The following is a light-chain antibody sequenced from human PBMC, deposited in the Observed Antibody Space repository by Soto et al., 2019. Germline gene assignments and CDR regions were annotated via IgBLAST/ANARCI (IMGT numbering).Light chain of an antibody. J-gene: IGKJ1*01. V-gene: IGKV1-39*01. CDR1: QSIGSH. CDR3: QHSYSSWT. CDR2: AAS. Sequence: DIQMTQSPSSLSASVGDRVTITCRASQSIGSHLNWFQQKPGKAPNLLIYAASSLHSGVPSRFSGSGSGTDLTLTTSSLKTADVDTFFCQHSYSSWTFGQGTKVDIK.